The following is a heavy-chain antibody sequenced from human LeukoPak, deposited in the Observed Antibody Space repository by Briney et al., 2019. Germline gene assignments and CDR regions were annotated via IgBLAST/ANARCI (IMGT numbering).Heavy chain of an antibody. CDR2: IQNDGNNK. CDR3: ARDWGTSSLYLVN. V-gene: IGHV3-30*02. Sequence: PGGSLRLSCAASGFTFSSNGMHWVRQAPGKGLDWVAFIQNDGNNKKYADSVKGRFTISRDNSKNTLYLQMNSLRIEDTAVYYCARDWGTSSLYLVNWGQGTLVTVSS. CDR1: GFTFSSNG. D-gene: IGHD6-6*01. J-gene: IGHJ4*02.